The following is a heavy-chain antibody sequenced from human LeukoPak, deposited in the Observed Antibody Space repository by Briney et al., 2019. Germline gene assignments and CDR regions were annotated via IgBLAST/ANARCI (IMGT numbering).Heavy chain of an antibody. CDR3: ARDYHGLA. Sequence: QPGGSLRLSCVASGFTFRTNWMNWVRQAPGKGLVWVSRINADGTTTTYADSVKGRFTTSRDNAKNTLYLQMNSLRAEDTAVYYCARDYHGLAWGQGTLVTVSS. D-gene: IGHD3-10*01. J-gene: IGHJ5*02. V-gene: IGHV3-74*01. CDR1: GFTFRTNW. CDR2: INADGTTT.